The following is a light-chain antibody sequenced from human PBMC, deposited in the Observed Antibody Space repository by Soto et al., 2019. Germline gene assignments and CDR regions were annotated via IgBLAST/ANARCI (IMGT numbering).Light chain of an antibody. V-gene: IGKV1-5*03. CDR2: GAS. Sequence: DIQMTQSPSSLSASVGDRVTITCRASESISTWLAWYQQKPGKAPKLLIYGASSLESGVPPRFSGDGSGTEFTLTISSLQRDDFGIYYCQQYNTYSWTFGQGTKV. J-gene: IGKJ1*01. CDR1: ESISTW. CDR3: QQYNTYSWT.